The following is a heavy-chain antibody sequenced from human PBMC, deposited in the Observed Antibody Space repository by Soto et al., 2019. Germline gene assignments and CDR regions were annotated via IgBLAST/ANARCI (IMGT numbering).Heavy chain of an antibody. CDR2: IYYSGKT. D-gene: IGHD3-10*01. CDR3: AKFREYYQGSGSRTYYFYGMDV. CDR1: GDSMTNDY. Sequence: SETLSLTCIVSGDSMTNDYWTWIRRPPGKGLEWIGYIYYSGKTDYNPSLQSRVSISIDTSRKQFSLNLSSVTAADTAMYYCAKFREYYQGSGSRTYYFYGMDVWGQGTTVTVSS. J-gene: IGHJ6*02. V-gene: IGHV4-59*01.